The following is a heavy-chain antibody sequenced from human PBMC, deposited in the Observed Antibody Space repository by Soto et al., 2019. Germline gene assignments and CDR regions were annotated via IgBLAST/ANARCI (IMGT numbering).Heavy chain of an antibody. CDR2: IYYSGST. D-gene: IGHD2-2*01. J-gene: IGHJ5*02. V-gene: IGHV4-59*08. CDR1: GASISRYY. Sequence: SETLSLTCTVSGASISRYYWSWSLQPPGKGLEWIGYIYYSGSTNYNPSLKSRVTISVDTSKNQFSLKLSSVTAADTAVYYCARQIVVVPAAMGGSNWFDPWGQGTLVTVS. CDR3: ARQIVVVPAAMGGSNWFDP.